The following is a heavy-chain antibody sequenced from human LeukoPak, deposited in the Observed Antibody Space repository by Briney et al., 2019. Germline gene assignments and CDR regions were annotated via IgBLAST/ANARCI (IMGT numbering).Heavy chain of an antibody. V-gene: IGHV3-74*01. CDR2: INSDGSST. J-gene: IGHJ4*02. Sequence: PGGSLRLSCAASGFTFSSYWMHWVRQAPGKGLVWVSRINSDGSSTSYADSVKGRFTISRDNAKNTLYLQMNSLRAEDTAVYYCAREAAAAAHFDYWGQGTLVTVSS. CDR1: GFTFSSYW. CDR3: AREAAAAAHFDY. D-gene: IGHD6-13*01.